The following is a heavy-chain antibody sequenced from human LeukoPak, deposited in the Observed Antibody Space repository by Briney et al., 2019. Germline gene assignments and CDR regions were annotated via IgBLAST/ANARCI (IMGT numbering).Heavy chain of an antibody. D-gene: IGHD3-3*01. CDR2: INYSGST. V-gene: IGHV4-34*01. J-gene: IGHJ4*02. Sequence: SETLSLTCAVFGGSFSDSYWSWIRQPPGKGLEWIGEINYSGSTSYHPSLKSRVTISVDTSKNQFSLKLSSVTAADTAVYYCARGPNYDFWSGYYTVADFWGQGTLVTVSS. CDR1: GGSFSDSY. CDR3: ARGPNYDFWSGYYTVADF.